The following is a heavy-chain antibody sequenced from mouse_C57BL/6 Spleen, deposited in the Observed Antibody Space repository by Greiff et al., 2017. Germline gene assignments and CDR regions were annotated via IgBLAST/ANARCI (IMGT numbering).Heavy chain of an antibody. J-gene: IGHJ4*01. D-gene: IGHD1-1*01. CDR1: GYAFSSSW. V-gene: IGHV1-82*01. Sequence: QVQLQQSGPELVKPGASVKISCKASGYAFSSSWMNWVKQRPGKGLEWIGRIYPGDGDTNYNGKFKGKATLTADKSSSTAYMQLSSLTSEDSAVYFCARETRYYGSSYAMDYWGQGTSVTVSS. CDR3: ARETRYYGSSYAMDY. CDR2: IYPGDGDT.